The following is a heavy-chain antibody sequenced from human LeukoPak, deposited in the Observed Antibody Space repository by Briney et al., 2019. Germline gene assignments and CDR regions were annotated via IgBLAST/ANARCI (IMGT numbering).Heavy chain of an antibody. J-gene: IGHJ4*02. D-gene: IGHD6-13*01. V-gene: IGHV3-48*03. CDR2: ISRSGSNK. Sequence: QSGGSLRLSCAASGFTLSSYEMNWVRQAPGKGLEWVSYISRSGSNKYFADSVKGRFTISRDNAKNSLYLQMNSLRAEDTAVYYCARDHYSRNDYWGQGTLVTVSS. CDR1: GFTLSSYE. CDR3: ARDHYSRNDY.